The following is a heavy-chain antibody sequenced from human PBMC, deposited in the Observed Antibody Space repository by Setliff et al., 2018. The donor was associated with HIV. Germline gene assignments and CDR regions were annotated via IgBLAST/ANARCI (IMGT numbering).Heavy chain of an antibody. CDR2: LNPNSHNT. CDR3: ATARRDYYDRGRRSHYYIDG. CDR1: EYSFTSYD. Sequence: ASVKVSCKPSEYSFTSYDINWVRQATGQGLEWMGWLNPNSHNTGYAQKFQGRVAMTWDTSISTAYMVLSNLKSEDTAVYYCATARRDYYDRGRRSHYYIDGWGKGTTVTVSS. V-gene: IGHV1-8*01. J-gene: IGHJ6*03. D-gene: IGHD3-22*01.